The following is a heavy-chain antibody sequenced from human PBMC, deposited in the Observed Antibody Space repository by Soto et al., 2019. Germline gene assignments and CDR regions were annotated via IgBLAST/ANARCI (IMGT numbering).Heavy chain of an antibody. CDR3: ARDLKRRLLWYYDL. V-gene: IGHV1-69*13. CDR2: IIPIFGTA. CDR1: GVTFSSYA. Sequence: GASVKVSCKASGVTFSSYAISWVRQAPGQGLEWMGGIIPIFGTANYAQKFQGRVTITADESTSTAYMELSSLRSEDTAVYYCARDLKRRLLWYYDLSGRGTLVTVSA. D-gene: IGHD6-25*01. J-gene: IGHJ2*01.